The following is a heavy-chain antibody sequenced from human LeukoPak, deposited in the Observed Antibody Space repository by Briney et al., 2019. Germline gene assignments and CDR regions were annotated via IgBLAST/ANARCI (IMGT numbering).Heavy chain of an antibody. CDR1: GFTFSNYG. CDR3: ARAFSPALTTLGLPCFDT. D-gene: IGHD3-16*01. J-gene: IGHJ5*02. V-gene: IGHV3-33*01. CDR2: IWYDGSNK. Sequence: PGRSLRLSCAASGFTFSNYGMHWVRQAPGKWREWVAVIWYDGSNKYYAGSVKVRFTISIYNSKNTLYLQMKSLIAEDTAVYYCARAFSPALTTLGLPCFDTWGPGTLVTASS.